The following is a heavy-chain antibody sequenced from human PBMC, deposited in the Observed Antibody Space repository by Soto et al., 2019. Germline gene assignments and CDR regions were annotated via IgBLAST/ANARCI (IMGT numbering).Heavy chain of an antibody. CDR1: GFTFSNYW. D-gene: IGHD2-15*01. Sequence: PGGSLRLSCAASGFTFSNYWMHWVRQAPGKGLVWVSRINSDGSNRSYADSVKGRFTISRDNAKNTLYLQMNSLRAEDTAVYYCSRDPYGGSEYWGQGTLVTVSS. J-gene: IGHJ4*02. V-gene: IGHV3-74*01. CDR2: INSDGSNR. CDR3: SRDPYGGSEY.